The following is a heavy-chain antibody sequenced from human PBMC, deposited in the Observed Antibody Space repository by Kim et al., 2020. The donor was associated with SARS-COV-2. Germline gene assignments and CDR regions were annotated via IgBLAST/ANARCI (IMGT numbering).Heavy chain of an antibody. CDR1: GGTFSSYA. CDR3: ARGNYYYYGMDV. V-gene: IGHV1-69*13. J-gene: IGHJ6*02. D-gene: IGHD6-13*01. Sequence: SVKVSCKASGGTFSSYAISWVRQAPGQGLEWMGGIIPIFGTADYAQKFQGRVTITADESTSTAYMELSSLRSEDTAVYYCARGNYYYYGMDVWGQGTTVTVSS. CDR2: IIPIFGTA.